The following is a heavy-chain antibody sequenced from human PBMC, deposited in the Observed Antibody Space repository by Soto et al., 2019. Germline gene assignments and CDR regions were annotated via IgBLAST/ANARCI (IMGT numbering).Heavy chain of an antibody. CDR3: ARDGLRQYALDI. V-gene: IGHV3-64*01. J-gene: IGHJ3*02. Sequence: VQLVESGGGLVQPGGSLRLSCAASGFTFSSYAMHWVRQAPGKGLEYVSAINSNGGITYYANSVKGRFTISRDNSKNTLYLQMGSLRAEDMAVYYCARDGLRQYALDIWGQGTMVTVSS. CDR2: INSNGGIT. D-gene: IGHD4-17*01. CDR1: GFTFSSYA.